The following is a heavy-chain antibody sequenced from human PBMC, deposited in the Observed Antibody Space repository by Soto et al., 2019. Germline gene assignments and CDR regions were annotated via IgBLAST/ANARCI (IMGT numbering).Heavy chain of an antibody. J-gene: IGHJ6*03. CDR1: GGSISSGGYY. V-gene: IGHV4-31*02. D-gene: IGHD3-10*01. CDR3: ARDLRSYYYYYMDV. CDR2: IYYSGST. Sequence: SETLSLTCTVSGGSISSGGYYWSWIRQHPGKGLEWIGYIYYSGSTYYNPSLKSRVTISVDTSKNQFSLKLSSVTAADTAVYYCARDLRSYYYYYMDVWGKGTTVTVSS.